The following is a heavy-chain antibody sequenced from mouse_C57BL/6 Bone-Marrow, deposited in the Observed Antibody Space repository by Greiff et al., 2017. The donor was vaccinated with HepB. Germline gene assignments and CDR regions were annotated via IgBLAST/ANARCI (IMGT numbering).Heavy chain of an antibody. Sequence: EVQLQQSGPVLVKPGASVKMSCKASGYTFTDYYMNWVKQSHGKSLEWIGGINPYNGGTSYNQKFKGKATLTVDNSSSTAYMELNSLTSEDSAVYYCASGTTVVAHYAMDYWGQGTSVTVSS. D-gene: IGHD1-1*01. J-gene: IGHJ4*01. CDR2: INPYNGGT. V-gene: IGHV1-19*01. CDR1: GYTFTDYY. CDR3: ASGTTVVAHYAMDY.